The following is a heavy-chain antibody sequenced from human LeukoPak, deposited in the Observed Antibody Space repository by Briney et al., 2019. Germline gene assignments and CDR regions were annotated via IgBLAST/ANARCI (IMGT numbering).Heavy chain of an antibody. J-gene: IGHJ4*02. CDR2: ISNIGYSM. CDR3: ARSGAIRYFDL. CDR1: GFTFSDYY. Sequence: GGSLRLSCAASGFTFSDYYMSWVRQAPGKGLEWLAYISNIGYSMYYADSVKDRSTISRDNDQRSVDLQLNSLTADDTAVYFCARSGAIRYFDLWGQGSLVTVSS. D-gene: IGHD3-9*01. V-gene: IGHV3-11*01.